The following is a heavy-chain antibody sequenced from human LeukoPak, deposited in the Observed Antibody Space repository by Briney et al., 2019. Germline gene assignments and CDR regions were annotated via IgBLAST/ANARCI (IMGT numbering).Heavy chain of an antibody. J-gene: IGHJ4*02. CDR3: ARDHLSRFDY. CDR2: IKQDGSEK. D-gene: IGHD3-3*02. CDR1: GFTFSGYW. V-gene: IGHV3-7*01. Sequence: PGGSLRLSCAASGFTFSGYWMTWVRQAPGKGLEWVANIKQDGSEKYYVDSVKGRFTISRDNAKNSLYLQMNSLRAEDTAVYYRARDHLSRFDYWGQGTLVTVSS.